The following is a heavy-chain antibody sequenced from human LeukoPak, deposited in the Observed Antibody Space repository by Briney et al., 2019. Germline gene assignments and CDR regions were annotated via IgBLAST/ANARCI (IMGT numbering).Heavy chain of an antibody. Sequence: VASVKVSCKASGYTFTSNNVNWVRQAPGQGLEWMGWMNPNSGNTGYAQKFQGRVTITRNTSISTAYMELSSLRSEDTAVYYCARVGRDGYNYYFDYWGQGTLVTVSS. CDR1: GYTFTSNN. D-gene: IGHD5-24*01. J-gene: IGHJ4*02. CDR2: MNPNSGNT. CDR3: ARVGRDGYNYYFDY. V-gene: IGHV1-8*03.